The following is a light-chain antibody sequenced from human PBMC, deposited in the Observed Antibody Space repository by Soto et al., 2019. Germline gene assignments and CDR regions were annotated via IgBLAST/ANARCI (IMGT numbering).Light chain of an antibody. CDR3: ATWDDSLSGPI. CDR1: SSNIGSNS. J-gene: IGLJ2*01. V-gene: IGLV1-47*01. Sequence: QSVLTQPPSASGTPGQRVTISCSGSSSNIGSNSVYWYHQLPGTAPKLLIYRSNQRPSGVPDRFSGSKSGTSASLAISGLRSEDEADYYCATWDDSLSGPIFGGGTKVTVL. CDR2: RSN.